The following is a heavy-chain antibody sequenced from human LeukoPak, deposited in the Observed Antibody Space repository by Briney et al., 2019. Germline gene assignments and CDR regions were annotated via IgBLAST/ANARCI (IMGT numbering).Heavy chain of an antibody. CDR1: GFTFSSYS. D-gene: IGHD6-13*01. Sequence: GSLRLSCAASGFTFSSYSMNWVRQAPGKGLEWVSYISSSSSTIYYADSVKGRFTISRDNSKNTLYLQMNSLRAEDTAVYYCAKVSAAAGTGDYWGQGTLVTVSS. V-gene: IGHV3-48*01. CDR2: ISSSSSTI. J-gene: IGHJ4*02. CDR3: AKVSAAAGTGDY.